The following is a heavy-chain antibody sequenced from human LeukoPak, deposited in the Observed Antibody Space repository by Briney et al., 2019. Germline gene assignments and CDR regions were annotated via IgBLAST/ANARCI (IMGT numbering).Heavy chain of an antibody. CDR2: ISSSGSTI. Sequence: KSGGSLRLSCAASGFTFSDYYMSWIRQAPGKGLEWVSYISSSGSTIYYADSVKGRFTISRDNAKNSLYLQMNSLRAEDTAVYYCARGGPPGLPPGPYSSTSIFLLPATNWGQGTLVTVSS. J-gene: IGHJ4*02. V-gene: IGHV3-11*04. D-gene: IGHD6-13*01. CDR3: ARGGPPGLPPGPYSSTSIFLLPATN. CDR1: GFTFSDYY.